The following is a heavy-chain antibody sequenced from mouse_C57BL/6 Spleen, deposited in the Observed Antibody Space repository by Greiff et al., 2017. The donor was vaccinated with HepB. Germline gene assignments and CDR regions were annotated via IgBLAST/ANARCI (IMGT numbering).Heavy chain of an antibody. V-gene: IGHV3-6*01. D-gene: IGHD1-1*01. CDR3: ARDEGDYGRRYFDV. Sequence: EVQLQESGPGLVKPSQSLSLTCSVTGYSITSGYYWNWIRQFPGNKLEWMGYISYDGSNNYNPSLKNRISITRDTSKNQFFLKLNSVTTEDTATYYCARDEGDYGRRYFDVWGTGTTVTVSS. CDR1: GYSITSGYY. CDR2: ISYDGSN. J-gene: IGHJ1*03.